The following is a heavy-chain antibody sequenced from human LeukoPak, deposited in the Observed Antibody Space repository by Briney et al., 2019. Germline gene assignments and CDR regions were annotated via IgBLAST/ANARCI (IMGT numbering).Heavy chain of an antibody. CDR1: GFTFSSYE. Sequence: GGSLRLSCAASGFTFSSYEMNWVRQAPGKGLEWLSYISTSGTTIYYADSVKGRFTISRDNAKNSLYLQMNSLRAEDTAVYYCARGSINYYVSGSYLTYFDYWGQGTLVTVSS. CDR2: ISTSGTTI. D-gene: IGHD3-10*01. V-gene: IGHV3-48*03. J-gene: IGHJ4*02. CDR3: ARGSINYYVSGSYLTYFDY.